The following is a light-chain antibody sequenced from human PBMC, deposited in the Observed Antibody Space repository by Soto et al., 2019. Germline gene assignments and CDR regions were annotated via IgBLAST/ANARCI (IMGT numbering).Light chain of an antibody. V-gene: IGLV2-23*01. Sequence: QSVLTQPASVSGSPGQSITISRTGTSSDVGSYNLVSWYQQPPGEAPKLMIYEGSKRPSGVSNRFSGSKSGNTASLTISGLQAEDEADYYCCSYAGSDTMIFGGGTKVTVL. CDR1: SSDVGSYNL. CDR3: CSYAGSDTMI. CDR2: EGS. J-gene: IGLJ2*01.